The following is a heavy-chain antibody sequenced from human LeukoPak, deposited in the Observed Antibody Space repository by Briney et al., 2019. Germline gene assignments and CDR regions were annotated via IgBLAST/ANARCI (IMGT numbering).Heavy chain of an antibody. V-gene: IGHV1-46*01. CDR1: GYNFTGYY. Sequence: ASVKVSCKASGYNFTGYYIHWVRRAPGQGLEWMGLINPSSGSTGYAQKFQGRVTMTRAMSTSTVYMDPSSLRSDDTAEYYCARDRIIPSALGLDPWGQGTLVTVSS. J-gene: IGHJ5*02. CDR3: ARDRIIPSALGLDP. D-gene: IGHD2-2*01. CDR2: INPSSGST.